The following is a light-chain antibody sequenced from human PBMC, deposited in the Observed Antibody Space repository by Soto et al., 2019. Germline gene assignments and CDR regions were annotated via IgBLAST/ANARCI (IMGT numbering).Light chain of an antibody. Sequence: DIQMTQSPSSLSASVGDRVIITCRASGRVSTYLNWYQQKPGKAPSLLIHSAHTLQGGVPSRFTGSGSGTDFTPTISSLQPEDFATYFCQQSHTSPYTFGQGTKVDIK. CDR1: GRVSTY. V-gene: IGKV1-39*01. J-gene: IGKJ2*01. CDR2: SAH. CDR3: QQSHTSPYT.